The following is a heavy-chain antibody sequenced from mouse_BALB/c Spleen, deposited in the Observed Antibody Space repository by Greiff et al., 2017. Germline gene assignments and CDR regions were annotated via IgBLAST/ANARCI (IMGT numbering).Heavy chain of an antibody. J-gene: IGHJ4*01. CDR2: INPSSGYT. V-gene: IGHV1-4*01. D-gene: IGHD2-10*01. CDR3: ARGLLLEMVMDY. Sequence: QVHVKQSGAELARPGASVKMSCKASGYTFTSYTMHWVKQRPGQGLEWIGYINPSSGYTNYNQKFKDKATLTADKSSSTAYMQLSSLTSEDSAVYYCARGLLLEMVMDYWGQGTSVTVSS. CDR1: GYTFTSYT.